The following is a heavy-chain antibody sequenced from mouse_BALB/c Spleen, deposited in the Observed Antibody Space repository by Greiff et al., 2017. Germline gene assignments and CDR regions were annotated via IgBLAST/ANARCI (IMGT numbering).Heavy chain of an antibody. CDR2: ISSGGSYT. J-gene: IGHJ4*01. D-gene: IGHD2-14*01. CDR3: TREGEGNYAMDY. CDR1: GFTFSSYT. V-gene: IGHV5-6-4*01. Sequence: EVKVVESGGGLVKPGGSLKLSCAASGFTFSSYTMSWVRQTPEKRLEWVATISSGGSYTYYPDSVKGRFTISRDNAKNTLYLQMSSLKSEDTAMYYCTREGEGNYAMDYWGQGTSVTVSS.